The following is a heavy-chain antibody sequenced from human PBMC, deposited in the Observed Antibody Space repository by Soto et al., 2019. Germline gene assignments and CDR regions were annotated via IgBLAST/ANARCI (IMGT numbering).Heavy chain of an antibody. V-gene: IGHV4-31*11. CDR2: IYSSGST. J-gene: IGHJ5*02. Sequence: SETLSLTCAVSGGSIISASYSWNWIRQSPGRGLEWIGHIYSSGSTYYNPSLKSRVSISVDTSNNQFSLKLTSVTAADTAVYFCAREDAARIERWFDAWGQGILVTVYS. CDR3: AREDAARIERWFDA. D-gene: IGHD6-6*01. CDR1: GGSIISASYS.